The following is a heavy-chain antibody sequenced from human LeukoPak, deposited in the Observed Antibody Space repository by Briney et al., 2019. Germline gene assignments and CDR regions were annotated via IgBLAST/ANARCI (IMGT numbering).Heavy chain of an antibody. J-gene: IGHJ6*02. CDR2: IGWNSART. D-gene: IGHD3-10*01. V-gene: IGHV3-9*01. Sequence: PGGSLRLSCTASESTFDHAMHWVRQTPGKGLEWVSGIGWNSARTGYADYVRGRFTISRDNAKNSLYLQMNSLRAEDTALYYCGKDISAGGMDVWGQGPTVTVSS. CDR1: ESTFDHA. CDR3: GKDISAGGMDV.